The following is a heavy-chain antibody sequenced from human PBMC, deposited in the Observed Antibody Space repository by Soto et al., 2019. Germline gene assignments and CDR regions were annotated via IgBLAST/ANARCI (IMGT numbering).Heavy chain of an antibody. Sequence: ASVKVSCKASGYTFTSYGISWVRQAPGQGLEWMGWISAYNGNTNYAQKLQGRVTMTTDTSTSTAYMELRSLRSDDTAVYYCAWDDIVATIVDYWGQGTLVTVSA. V-gene: IGHV1-18*01. CDR2: ISAYNGNT. CDR1: GYTFTSYG. J-gene: IGHJ4*02. CDR3: AWDDIVATIVDY. D-gene: IGHD5-12*01.